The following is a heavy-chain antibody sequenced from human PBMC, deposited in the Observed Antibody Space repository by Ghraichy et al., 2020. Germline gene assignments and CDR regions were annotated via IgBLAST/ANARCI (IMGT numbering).Heavy chain of an antibody. CDR1: GGSISSYY. Sequence: SQTLSLTCTVSGGSISSYYWSWIRQPPGKGLEWIGYIYYSGSTNYNPSLKSRVTISVDTSKNQFSLKLSSVTAADTAVYYCARDAERDDAFDIWGQGTMVTVSS. CDR2: IYYSGST. V-gene: IGHV4-59*01. CDR3: ARDAERDDAFDI. J-gene: IGHJ3*02. D-gene: IGHD1-1*01.